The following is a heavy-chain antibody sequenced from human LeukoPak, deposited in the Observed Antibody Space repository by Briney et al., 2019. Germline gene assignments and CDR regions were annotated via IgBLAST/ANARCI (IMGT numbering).Heavy chain of an antibody. V-gene: IGHV4-59*01. D-gene: IGHD1-26*01. Sequence: SETLSLTCTVSGGSINFWSWIRQPPGKELEWIGMFYFHGRTEYNPSLKSRVTISTDTSENQVSLRLNSVTAADTAVYYCARALAGATSGAMYFDLWGRGTLVTVSS. CDR1: GGSINF. CDR2: FYFHGRT. J-gene: IGHJ2*01. CDR3: ARALAGATSGAMYFDL.